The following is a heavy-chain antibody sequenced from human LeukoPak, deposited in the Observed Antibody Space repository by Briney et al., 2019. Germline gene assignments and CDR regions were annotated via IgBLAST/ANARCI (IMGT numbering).Heavy chain of an antibody. J-gene: IGHJ4*02. CDR1: GYTFTSYD. CDR2: MNPNSGNT. V-gene: IGHV1-8*01. CDR3: ARSRRYTAAADLFDY. D-gene: IGHD6-13*01. Sequence: ASVKVSCKASGYTFTSYDINWVRQATGQGLEWMGWMNPNSGNTGYAQKFQGRVTITADESTSTAYMELSSLRSEDTAVYYCARSRRYTAAADLFDYWGQGTLVTVSS.